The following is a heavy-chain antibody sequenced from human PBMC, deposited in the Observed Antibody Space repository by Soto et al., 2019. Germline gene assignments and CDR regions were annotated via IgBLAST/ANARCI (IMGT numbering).Heavy chain of an antibody. J-gene: IGHJ4*02. CDR3: ARECGGDCYERSDFDY. CDR2: INSDGSST. CDR1: GFTFSSYW. D-gene: IGHD2-21*02. Sequence: EVQLVESGGGLVQPGGSLRLSCAASGFTFSSYWMHWVRQAPGKGLVWVSRINSDGSSTSYADSVKGRFTISRDNAKNTLYLQMNSLRAEDTAVYYCARECGGDCYERSDFDYWGEGTLVTVSS. V-gene: IGHV3-74*01.